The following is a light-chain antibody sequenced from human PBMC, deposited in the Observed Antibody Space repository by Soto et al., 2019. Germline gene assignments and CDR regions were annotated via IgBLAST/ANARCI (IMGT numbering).Light chain of an antibody. J-gene: IGLJ2*01. CDR2: DNN. Sequence: QSVLTQPPSVSAAPGQKVTISCSGSSSNIGNNYVSWYQQLPGTAPKLLIYDNNKRPSGIFDRFSGSKSGTSATLGITGLQTGDEADYYCGTWDSSLSALVFGGGTKVTVL. CDR1: SSNIGNNY. CDR3: GTWDSSLSALV. V-gene: IGLV1-51*01.